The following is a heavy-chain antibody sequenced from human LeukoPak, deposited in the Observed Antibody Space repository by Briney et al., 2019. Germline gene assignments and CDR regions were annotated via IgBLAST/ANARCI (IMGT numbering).Heavy chain of an antibody. J-gene: IGHJ5*02. D-gene: IGHD6-6*01. CDR3: ARESRPPYWFDP. Sequence: PSETLSLTCAVYGGSFSGYYWSWIRQPPGKGLEWIGEINHSGSTNYNPSLKSRVTISVDTSKNQFSLKLSSVTAADTAVYYCARESRPPYWFDPWGQGTLVTVSS. V-gene: IGHV4-34*01. CDR1: GGSFSGYY. CDR2: INHSGST.